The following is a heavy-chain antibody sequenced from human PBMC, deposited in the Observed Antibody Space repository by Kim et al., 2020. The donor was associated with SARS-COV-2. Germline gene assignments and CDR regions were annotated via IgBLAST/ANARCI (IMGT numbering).Heavy chain of an antibody. D-gene: IGHD3-16*01. J-gene: IGHJ4*02. CDR2: GNGNT. Sequence: GNGNTRYQQKFQGRVTITTESSASTAYMELSFLRSEDSAVYYCLGGFYFDYWGQGTLVTVSS. V-gene: IGHV1-3*01. CDR3: LGGFYFDY.